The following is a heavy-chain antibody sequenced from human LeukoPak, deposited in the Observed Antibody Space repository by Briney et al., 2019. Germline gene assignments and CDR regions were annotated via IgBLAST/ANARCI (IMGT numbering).Heavy chain of an antibody. J-gene: IGHJ4*02. Sequence: GGSLRLSCVASGFTFNTHAMSWVRQAPGKGPQWLARINGGGRGTYYADSLKGRFTISRDNSKNTLYLQIFNLRPEDTARYYCAKGGLGKEVFDDWGQGTVVTVSS. V-gene: IGHV3-23*01. CDR3: AKGGLGKEVFDD. D-gene: IGHD1-1*01. CDR2: INGGGRGT. CDR1: GFTFNTHA.